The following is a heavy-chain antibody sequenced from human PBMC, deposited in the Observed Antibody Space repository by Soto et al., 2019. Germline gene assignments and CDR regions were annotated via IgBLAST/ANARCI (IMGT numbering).Heavy chain of an antibody. V-gene: IGHV3-23*01. J-gene: IGHJ3*02. CDR2: LSGSGTNT. CDR1: GFTFSTYA. Sequence: EVQLLESGGGLVQPGGSLRLSCAASGFTFSTYAMTWVRQAPGQGLDWVATLSGSGTNTYYADSVNARFTISRDNYKNTVYLQLNSLRADDTAVYYCAKNRHSSGWDEAFDIWGQGTMVTVSS. CDR3: AKNRHSSGWDEAFDI. D-gene: IGHD6-19*01.